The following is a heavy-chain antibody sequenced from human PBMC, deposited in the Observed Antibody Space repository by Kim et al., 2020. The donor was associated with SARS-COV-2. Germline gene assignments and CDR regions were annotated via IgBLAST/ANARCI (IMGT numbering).Heavy chain of an antibody. V-gene: IGHV1-2*02. J-gene: IGHJ4*02. Sequence: ASVKVSCKTSGYTFTGHYIHWMRQAPGQGLEWMGGINPYSGTTNYAQKFQGRVTVTRDTSISTAYMELSRRTSDDTALYYCLRGGRQRVGYWGQGTLVTV. CDR3: LRGGRQRVGY. D-gene: IGHD3-16*01. CDR2: INPYSGTT. CDR1: GYTFTGHY.